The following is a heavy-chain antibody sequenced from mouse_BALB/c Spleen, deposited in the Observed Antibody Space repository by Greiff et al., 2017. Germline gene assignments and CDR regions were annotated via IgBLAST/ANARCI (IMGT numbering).Heavy chain of an antibody. D-gene: IGHD2-1*01. V-gene: IGHV3-1*02. Sequence: EVKLVESGPDLVKPSQSLSLTCTVTGYSITSGYSWHWIRQFPGNKLEWMGYIHYSGSTNYNPSLKSRISITRDTSKNQFFLQLNSVTTEDTATYCCAREGNYGRYFDVWGAGTTVTVSS. CDR3: AREGNYGRYFDV. J-gene: IGHJ1*01. CDR2: IHYSGST. CDR1: GYSITSGYS.